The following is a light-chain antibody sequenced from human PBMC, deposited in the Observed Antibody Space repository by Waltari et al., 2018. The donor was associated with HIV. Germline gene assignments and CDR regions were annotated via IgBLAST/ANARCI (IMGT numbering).Light chain of an antibody. CDR2: DVS. CDR3: CSYAGSYTMV. Sequence: QSALTQPRSVSGSPGQSATISCTGSSSDVGGYKFVSWYQQHPGKAPKVIIHDVSERPSGVPDRFSGSKSGNTASLTISGLQAEDDADYYCCSYAGSYTMVFGGGTKLTVL. J-gene: IGLJ2*01. CDR1: SSDVGGYKF. V-gene: IGLV2-11*01.